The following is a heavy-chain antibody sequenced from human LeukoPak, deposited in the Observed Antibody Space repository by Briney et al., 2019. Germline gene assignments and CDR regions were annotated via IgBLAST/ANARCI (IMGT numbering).Heavy chain of an antibody. D-gene: IGHD2-21*01. CDR3: AKDYNRGLPDY. V-gene: IGHV3-30*18. CDR1: GFSFNSHG. J-gene: IGHJ4*02. Sequence: GGSLRLSCAASGFSFNSHGMHWVRQAPNKGLEWGAVISDDGSKGYYADSVKGRFTISRENSKNVLYLQMSSLRAEDTAVYYCAKDYNRGLPDYWGQGTLVIVSS. CDR2: ISDDGSKG.